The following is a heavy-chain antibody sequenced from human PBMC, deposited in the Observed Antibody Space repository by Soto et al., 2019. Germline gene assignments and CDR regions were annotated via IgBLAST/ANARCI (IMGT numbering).Heavy chain of an antibody. CDR2: IIPIFGTI. CDR3: AREGLTFGPGAVGGALDI. CDR1: GGTFDSNA. Sequence: QVQLVQSGTEVRKPGSSVKVSCKASGGTFDSNAISWVRLAPGQGLEWMGGIIPIFGTINNAQKFQDRVTITADESANIGYMELSSLRSEDTAIYYCAREGLTFGPGAVGGALDIGGQGTLVTVSS. J-gene: IGHJ3*02. D-gene: IGHD2-2*01. V-gene: IGHV1-69*12.